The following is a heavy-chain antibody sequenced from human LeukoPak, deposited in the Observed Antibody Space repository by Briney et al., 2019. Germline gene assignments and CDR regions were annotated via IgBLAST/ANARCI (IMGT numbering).Heavy chain of an antibody. J-gene: IGHJ4*02. CDR2: IKSKTDGGTT. V-gene: IGHV3-15*07. CDR1: RFTFTDYS. Sequence: GGSLRLSCAASRFTFTDYSMNWVRQAPGKGLEWVGRIKSKTDGGTTDYAAPVKGRFTISRDDSKNTLYLQMNSLKTEDTAVYYCTTDKTIFADYWGQGTLVTVSS. CDR3: TTDKTIFADY. D-gene: IGHD3-3*01.